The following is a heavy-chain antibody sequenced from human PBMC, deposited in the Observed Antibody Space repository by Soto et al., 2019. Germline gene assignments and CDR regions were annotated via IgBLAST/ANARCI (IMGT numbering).Heavy chain of an antibody. D-gene: IGHD5-12*01. CDR1: GFSLTNKGVG. CDR2: IYWDDDK. Sequence: PTQTLTLSCNFSGFSLTNKGVGVGWIRQPSRKALECLGIIYWDDDKRYRPSLNNRLTITNDTSKNQVILTMTNVDTVDTATYYCAHLHANSGYDWRYDPWGQGTLVTVSS. J-gene: IGHJ5*02. V-gene: IGHV2-5*02. CDR3: AHLHANSGYDWRYDP.